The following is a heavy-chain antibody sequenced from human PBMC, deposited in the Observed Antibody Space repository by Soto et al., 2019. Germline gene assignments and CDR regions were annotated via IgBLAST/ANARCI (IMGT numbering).Heavy chain of an antibody. Sequence: QVQLQESGPGLVKPSQTLSLTCTVSGGSISSGGYYWSWIRQHLGKGLEWIGYIYYSGSTYYNPSLKSRVTISVDTSKNQFSLKLSSVTAADTAVYYCARDTLAYCGGDCYSGWFDPWGQGTLVTVSS. V-gene: IGHV4-31*03. CDR2: IYYSGST. D-gene: IGHD2-21*02. J-gene: IGHJ5*02. CDR3: ARDTLAYCGGDCYSGWFDP. CDR1: GGSISSGGYY.